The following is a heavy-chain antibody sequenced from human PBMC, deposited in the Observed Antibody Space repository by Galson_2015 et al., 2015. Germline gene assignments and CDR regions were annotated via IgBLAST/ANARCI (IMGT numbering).Heavy chain of an antibody. D-gene: IGHD3-22*01. J-gene: IGHJ4*02. V-gene: IGHV3-21*01. Sequence: SLRLSCAASGFTFSSYSMNWVRQAPGKGLEWVSSISSSSSYIYYADSVKGRFTISRDNAKNSLYLQMNSLRAEDTAVYYCAREKNYYDSSGYYRFLDYWGQGTLVTVSS. CDR3: AREKNYYDSSGYYRFLDY. CDR1: GFTFSSYS. CDR2: ISSSSSYI.